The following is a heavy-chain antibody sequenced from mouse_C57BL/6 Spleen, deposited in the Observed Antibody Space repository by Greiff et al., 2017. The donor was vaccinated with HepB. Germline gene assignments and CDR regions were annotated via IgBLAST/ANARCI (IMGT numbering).Heavy chain of an antibody. D-gene: IGHD1-3*01. CDR3: ARKGNNVGYFDV. Sequence: QVQLQQPGAELVMPGASVKLSCKASGYTFTSYWMHWVKQRPGQGLEWIGEIDPSDSNTNYNQKFKGKSTLTVDKSSSTAYMQLSSLTSEDSAVYYCARKGNNVGYFDVWGTGTTVTVSS. CDR2: IDPSDSNT. V-gene: IGHV1-69*01. CDR1: GYTFTSYW. J-gene: IGHJ1*03.